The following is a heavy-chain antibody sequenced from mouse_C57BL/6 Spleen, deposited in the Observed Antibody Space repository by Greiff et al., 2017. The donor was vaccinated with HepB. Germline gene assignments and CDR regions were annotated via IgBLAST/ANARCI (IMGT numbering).Heavy chain of an antibody. D-gene: IGHD4-1*01. CDR2: ISGGGGNT. V-gene: IGHV5-9*01. Sequence: EVQLVESGGGLVKPGGSLKLSCAASGFTFSSYTMSWVRQTPEKRLEWVATISGGGGNTYYPDSVKGRFTISRDNAKNTLYLQMSSLRSEDTALYYCARANWDLYYAMDYWGQGTSVTVSS. J-gene: IGHJ4*01. CDR3: ARANWDLYYAMDY. CDR1: GFTFSSYT.